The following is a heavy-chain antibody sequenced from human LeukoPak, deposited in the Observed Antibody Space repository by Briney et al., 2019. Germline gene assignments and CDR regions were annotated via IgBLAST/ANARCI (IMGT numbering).Heavy chain of an antibody. CDR3: ARDWNGSGSPNDF. J-gene: IGHJ4*02. Sequence: QPGGSLRLSCAASGFIFPNAWMHWVRQAPGKGLEWVANIKTDGSEKYYVDSVKGRFTISRDNAKNSLYLQMNSLRAEDTAVYYCARDWNGSGSPNDFWGQGTLVTVSS. D-gene: IGHD3-10*01. V-gene: IGHV3-7*01. CDR1: GFIFPNAW. CDR2: IKTDGSEK.